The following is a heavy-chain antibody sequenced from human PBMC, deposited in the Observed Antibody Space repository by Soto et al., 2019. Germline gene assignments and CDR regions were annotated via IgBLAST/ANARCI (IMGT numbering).Heavy chain of an antibody. V-gene: IGHV1-69*01. Sequence: QVQLVQSGAEVKKPGSSVKVSCKASGGTFSSYAISWVRQAPGQGLEWMGGIIPIFGTANYAQKFQGRVTITADESTSTAYMELSSLRSEDTAVYYCAGEWGLYYDFRPLGSYGMDVWGQGTTVTVSS. CDR1: GGTFSSYA. CDR3: AGEWGLYYDFRPLGSYGMDV. J-gene: IGHJ6*02. D-gene: IGHD3-3*01. CDR2: IIPIFGTA.